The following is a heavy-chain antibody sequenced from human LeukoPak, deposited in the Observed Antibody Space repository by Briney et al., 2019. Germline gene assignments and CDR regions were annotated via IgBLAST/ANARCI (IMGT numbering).Heavy chain of an antibody. V-gene: IGHV1-8*01. CDR3: ARIGSGWYYFDY. J-gene: IGHJ4*02. D-gene: IGHD6-19*01. CDR2: MNPNSGNT. Sequence: ASVKVSCKASGYTFTSYDITWVRQATGQGLEWMGWMNPNSGNTGYAQKFQGRVTMTRNTSISTAYMELSSLRSEDTAVYYCARIGSGWYYFDYWGQGTLVTVSS. CDR1: GYTFTSYD.